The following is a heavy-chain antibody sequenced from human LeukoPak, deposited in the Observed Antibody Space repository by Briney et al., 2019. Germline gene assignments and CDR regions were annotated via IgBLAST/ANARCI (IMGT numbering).Heavy chain of an antibody. CDR3: ARVTTVRAFDI. Sequence: PSETLSLTCTVSGGSINSYYWSWIRQPPGKGLEWIGYIYYTGSTNYNPSLKSRVTISLDTSKNQFSLRLSSVTAADTAVYYCARVTTVRAFDIWGQGTMVTVSS. V-gene: IGHV4-59*01. CDR2: IYYTGST. CDR1: GGSINSYY. J-gene: IGHJ3*02. D-gene: IGHD4-17*01.